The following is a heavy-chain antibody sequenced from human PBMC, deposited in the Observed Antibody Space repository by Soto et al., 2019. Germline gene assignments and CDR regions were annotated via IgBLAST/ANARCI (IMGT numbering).Heavy chain of an antibody. D-gene: IGHD6-13*01. V-gene: IGHV3-23*01. CDR2: ISGSGGST. J-gene: IGHJ6*02. Sequence: PGGSLRLSCAASGFTFSSYAMSWVRQAPGKGLEWVSAISGSGGSTYYADSVKGRFTISRDNSKNTLYLQMNSLRAEDTAVYYCAKDRSIAAAGSRSSGTDVRGQGTTVTVS. CDR1: GFTFSSYA. CDR3: AKDRSIAAAGSRSSGTDV.